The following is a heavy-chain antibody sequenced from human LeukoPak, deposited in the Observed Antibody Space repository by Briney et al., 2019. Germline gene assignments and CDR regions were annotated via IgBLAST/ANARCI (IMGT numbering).Heavy chain of an antibody. CDR3: ARMVRQVAPDGSGHFKWFDP. D-gene: IGHD3-3*01. CDR2: IKNGGSDK. V-gene: IGHV3-7*01. J-gene: IGHJ5*02. Sequence: PGGSLTLSCTVSGFTFNSYWMSWVRQAPGEGLEWVASIKNGGSDKYNGYSERRRFTIYRDYDKNSVYLHMNAQRAEDTAVYYCARMVRQVAPDGSGHFKWFDPWGQGTLVTVSS. CDR1: GFTFNSYW.